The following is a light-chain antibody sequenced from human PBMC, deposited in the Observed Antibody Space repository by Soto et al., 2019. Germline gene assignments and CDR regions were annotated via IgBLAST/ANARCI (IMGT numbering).Light chain of an antibody. CDR2: WAS. CDR1: QSVLYSSNNKNY. CDR3: QQYYSTPFT. Sequence: DIVMTQSPDSLAVSPGERATINCKSSQSVLYSSNNKNYLAWYQQKPGQPPKLLIYWASTRESGVPDRFSGRGSGTDFTLPISSLQAEDVAVYFCQQYYSTPFTFGQGTKLEIK. J-gene: IGKJ2*01. V-gene: IGKV4-1*01.